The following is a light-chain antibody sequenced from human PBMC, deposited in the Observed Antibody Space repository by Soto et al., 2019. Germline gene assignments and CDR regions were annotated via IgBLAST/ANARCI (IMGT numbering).Light chain of an antibody. CDR1: SSDIGGYYY. CDR3: TSYSSSDIFYV. CDR2: QVT. J-gene: IGLJ1*01. V-gene: IGLV2-14*01. Sequence: VLTQPASVSGSPGQSITISCTGTSSDIGGYYYVSWYQHHPGKAPKLLIYQVTNRPSRVSNRFSGSKSGNTASLTIAGLQADDEADYYCTSYSSSDIFYVFGTGTKVTVL.